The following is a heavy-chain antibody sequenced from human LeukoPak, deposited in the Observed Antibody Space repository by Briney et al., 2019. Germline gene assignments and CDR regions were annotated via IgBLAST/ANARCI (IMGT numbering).Heavy chain of an antibody. J-gene: IGHJ4*02. V-gene: IGHV1-8*02. Sequence: ASVKVSCKASGYTLGNNDINWVRQATGHGREWLGWMTPNSGNTGYGRKFQGRVTMTRDTSISTAYMELSNLRSEDTAVYYCVGEKNCPDGICYEDWGQGTLVTVSS. CDR3: VGEKNCPDGICYED. D-gene: IGHD2-8*01. CDR1: GYTLGNND. CDR2: MTPNSGNT.